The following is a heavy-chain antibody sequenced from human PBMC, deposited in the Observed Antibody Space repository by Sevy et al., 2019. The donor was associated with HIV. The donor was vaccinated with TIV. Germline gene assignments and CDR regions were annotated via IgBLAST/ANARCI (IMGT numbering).Heavy chain of an antibody. CDR3: ARRRILGVEDY. J-gene: IGHJ4*02. V-gene: IGHV4-39*01. D-gene: IGHD3-10*01. CDR2: IYYSGST. CDR1: GGSISSSSYY. Sequence: SETLSLTCTVSGGSISSSSYYWGWIRQPPGKGLEWIGSIYYSGSTYYNPSLKSRVTISVDTSKNQFSLKLSSVTAADTAVYYCARRRILGVEDYRGQGTLVTVSS.